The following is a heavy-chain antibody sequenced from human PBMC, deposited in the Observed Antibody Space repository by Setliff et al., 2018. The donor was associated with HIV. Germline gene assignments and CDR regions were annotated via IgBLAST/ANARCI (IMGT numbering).Heavy chain of an antibody. Sequence: PSETLSLTCTVSGGSISSGSYYWSWIRQPAGKGLEWIGCIYTSGNTNYDPSLKSRVTISVDTSKNQFSLKLASVTAADTAVYFCARQTYYYDNSGHNWFDPWGQGTLVTVSS. D-gene: IGHD3-22*01. CDR2: IYTSGNT. CDR1: GGSISSGSYY. J-gene: IGHJ5*02. V-gene: IGHV4-61*02. CDR3: ARQTYYYDNSGHNWFDP.